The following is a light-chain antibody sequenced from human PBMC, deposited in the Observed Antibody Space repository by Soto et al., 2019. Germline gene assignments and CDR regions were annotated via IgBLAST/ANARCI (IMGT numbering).Light chain of an antibody. Sequence: DSTMSQSRSSLSTSVGDRVTITCRASQSISSWLAWYQQKPGKAPKLLIYDASSLESGVPSRFSGSGYGTEFTLTISSLQPDDFATYYCQEYNSYSSAFGQGTKV. V-gene: IGKV1-5*01. J-gene: IGKJ1*01. CDR3: QEYNSYSSA. CDR1: QSISSW. CDR2: DAS.